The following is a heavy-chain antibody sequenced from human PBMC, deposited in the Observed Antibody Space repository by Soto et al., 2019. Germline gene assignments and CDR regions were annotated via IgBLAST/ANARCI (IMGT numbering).Heavy chain of an antibody. D-gene: IGHD3-10*01. CDR3: ARDLSDSGGFDP. Sequence: QVQLVQSGAEVKKPGASVEVSCKASGYTFSTYGINWVRQAPGQGLEWMGWISPYNGNTKYEQKFQGRVTMTTDTSTSTAYMELKSLRSDDTAVYYCARDLSDSGGFDPWDQGTLVTVSS. J-gene: IGHJ5*02. V-gene: IGHV1-18*04. CDR1: GYTFSTYG. CDR2: ISPYNGNT.